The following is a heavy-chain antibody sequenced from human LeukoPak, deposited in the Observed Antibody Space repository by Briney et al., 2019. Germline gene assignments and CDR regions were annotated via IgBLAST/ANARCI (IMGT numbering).Heavy chain of an antibody. J-gene: IGHJ5*02. D-gene: IGHD2-2*01. CDR1: GGSFSGYY. V-gene: IGHV4-34*01. CDR3: ARGRRFIVVGPAHNWFDP. Sequence: PSETLSLTCAVYGGSFSGYYWSWIRQPPGKGLEWIGEINHSGSTNYNPSLKSRVTISVDTSKNQFSLKLSSVTAADTAVYYCARGRRFIVVGPAHNWFDPWGQGTLVTVSS. CDR2: INHSGST.